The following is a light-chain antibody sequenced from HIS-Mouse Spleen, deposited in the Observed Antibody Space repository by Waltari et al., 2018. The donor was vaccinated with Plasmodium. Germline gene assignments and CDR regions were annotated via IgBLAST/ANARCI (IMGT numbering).Light chain of an antibody. Sequence: SYELTQPLSVSVALGQTARITCGGNNIGSKNVHWYQQKPGKAPVLIIYRESNRPSGTPERFSGSNSGNTATLTISRAQAGDEADYYCQVWDSSTVFGGGTKLTVL. V-gene: IGLV3-9*01. CDR2: RES. CDR1: NIGSKN. CDR3: QVWDSSTV. J-gene: IGLJ3*02.